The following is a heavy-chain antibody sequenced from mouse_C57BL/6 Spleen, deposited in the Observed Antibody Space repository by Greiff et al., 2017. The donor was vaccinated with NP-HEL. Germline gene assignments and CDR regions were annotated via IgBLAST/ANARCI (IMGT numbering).Heavy chain of an antibody. D-gene: IGHD4-1*01. V-gene: IGHV1-55*01. CDR2: IYPGSGST. J-gene: IGHJ2*01. CDR1: GYTFTSYW. CDR3: ARRDFLTGDGFDY. Sequence: VQLQQSGAELVKPGASVKMSCKASGYTFTSYWITWVKQRPGQGLEWIGDIYPGSGSTNYNEKFKSKATLTVDTSSSTAYMQLSSLTSEDSAVYYCARRDFLTGDGFDYWGQGTTLTVSS.